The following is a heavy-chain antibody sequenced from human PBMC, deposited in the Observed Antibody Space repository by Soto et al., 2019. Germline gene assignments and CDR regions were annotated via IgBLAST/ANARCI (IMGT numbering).Heavy chain of an antibody. Sequence: GSVKVSCKASGYTFTSYDINWVRLATGQGLEWMGWMNPNSGNTGYAQKFQGRVTMTRNTSISTAYMELSSLRSEDTAVYYCARGSVGRIQLWSYYYYYMDVWGKGTTVNVSS. CDR1: GYTFTSYD. D-gene: IGHD5-18*01. CDR3: ARGSVGRIQLWSYYYYYMDV. CDR2: MNPNSGNT. J-gene: IGHJ6*03. V-gene: IGHV1-8*02.